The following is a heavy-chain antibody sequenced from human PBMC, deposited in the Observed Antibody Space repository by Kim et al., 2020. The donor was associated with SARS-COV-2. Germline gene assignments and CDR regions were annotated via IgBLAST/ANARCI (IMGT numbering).Heavy chain of an antibody. CDR2: ISGSGSSP. J-gene: IGHJ4*03. CDR3: AKVLSQGSPFDS. Sequence: GGSLRLSCAASGFTFSSYDMNWVRQAPGKGLEWVAAISGSGSSPYSADSVKGRFTSSRDKSKNTLHLQMKSLRAEDRALYSCAKVLSQGSPFDSLGHGTL. CDR1: GFTFSSYD. V-gene: IGHV3-23*01. D-gene: IGHD3-16*02.